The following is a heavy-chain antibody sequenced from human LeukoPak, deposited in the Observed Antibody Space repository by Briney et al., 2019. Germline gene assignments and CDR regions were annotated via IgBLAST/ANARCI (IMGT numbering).Heavy chain of an antibody. J-gene: IGHJ5*02. V-gene: IGHV4-38-2*02. D-gene: IGHD5-12*01. CDR2: IYHSGST. CDR1: GYSISSGYY. CDR3: ARESGSGYDS. Sequence: SETLSLACTVSGYSISSGYYWGWIRQPAGKGLEWIGSIYHSGSTYYNPSLKSRVTISVDTSKNQFSLKLSSVTAADTAVHYCARESGSGYDSWGQGTLVTVSS.